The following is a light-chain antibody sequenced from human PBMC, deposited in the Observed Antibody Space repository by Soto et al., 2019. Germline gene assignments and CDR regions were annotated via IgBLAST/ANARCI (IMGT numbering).Light chain of an antibody. J-gene: IGKJ1*01. CDR1: QTVLNNY. CDR2: GAS. CDR3: QQYGTSPTT. Sequence: EIVLTPSPGPLSLSPGERATLSCRASQTVLNNYLTWYQQKPGQAPRRLIFGASFRATGIPDRFSGSGSGTDFTLTISRLEPEDSAVYYCQQYGTSPTTFGQGTKGDI. V-gene: IGKV3-20*01.